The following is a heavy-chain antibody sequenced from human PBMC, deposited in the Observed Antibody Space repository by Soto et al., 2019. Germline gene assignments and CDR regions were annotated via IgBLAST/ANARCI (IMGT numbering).Heavy chain of an antibody. J-gene: IGHJ4*02. D-gene: IGHD6-19*01. CDR1: GGSISSGGYS. V-gene: IGHV4-30-2*01. CDR3: ARAGGLGAVAADY. CDR2: IYHSGST. Sequence: QLQLQESGSGLVKPSQTLSLTCAVSGGSISSGGYSWSWIRQPPGKGLEWIGYIYHSGSTYYNPSLKSRVTIPVDRSKNPFSLKLRSVTAADTAVYYCARAGGLGAVAADYWGQGTLVTVSS.